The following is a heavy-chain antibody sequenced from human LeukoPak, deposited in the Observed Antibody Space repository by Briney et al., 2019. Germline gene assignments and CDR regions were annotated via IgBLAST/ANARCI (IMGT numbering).Heavy chain of an antibody. D-gene: IGHD6-13*01. Sequence: GGSLRLSCAASGFIFSSYAMTWVRQATGKGLEWVSAISGSGGDTYYADSVKGRFTISRDNAKNSLYLQMNSLREEDTAFYYCAKDVGYSSTFTFEYWGQGTLVTVSS. V-gene: IGHV3-23*01. CDR2: ISGSGGDT. CDR1: GFIFSSYA. CDR3: AKDVGYSSTFTFEY. J-gene: IGHJ4*02.